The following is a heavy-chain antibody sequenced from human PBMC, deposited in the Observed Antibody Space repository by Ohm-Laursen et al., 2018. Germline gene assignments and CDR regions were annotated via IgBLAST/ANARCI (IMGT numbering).Heavy chain of an antibody. J-gene: IGHJ4*02. CDR2: IRRDSKTI. V-gene: IGHV3-11*01. CDR3: ARGGQRYFIY. D-gene: IGHD1-14*01. Sequence: SLRLSCAASGFSFSDYDMSWIRQAPGKGPEWISYIRRDSKTIDYVDSVKGRFTIARDNAKNSLYPQMNSPRAEDTAMYYCARGGQRYFIYWGQGTLVAVSS. CDR1: GFSFSDYD.